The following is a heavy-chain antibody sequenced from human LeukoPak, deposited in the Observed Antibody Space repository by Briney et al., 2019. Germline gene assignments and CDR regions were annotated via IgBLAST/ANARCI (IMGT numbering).Heavy chain of an antibody. J-gene: IGHJ4*02. V-gene: IGHV1-2*02. D-gene: IGHD6-13*01. CDR2: INPNSGGT. CDR1: GYTFTGYY. Sequence: ASVKVSCKASGYTFTGYYMHWVRQAPGQGLEWMGWINPNSGGTNYAQKFQGRVTMTRDTSISTAYMELSRLRSDDTAVYYCARGLSYSSSWYFLFDYWGQGTLVTVSS. CDR3: ARGLSYSSSWYFLFDY.